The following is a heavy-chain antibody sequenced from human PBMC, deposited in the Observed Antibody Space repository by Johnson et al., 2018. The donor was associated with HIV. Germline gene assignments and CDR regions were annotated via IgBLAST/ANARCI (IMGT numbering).Heavy chain of an antibody. Sequence: QVQLVESGGGVVQPGGSLRLSCAASGFTFRSYAMHWVRQAPGKGLEWVAVIWYDGTNEYYADSVKGRFTISRDDSKNTLYLQMNSLKTEDTAVYYCTTKTTVVTLGFDIWGQGTMVTVSS. V-gene: IGHV3-33*08. D-gene: IGHD4-23*01. CDR1: GFTFRSYA. CDR3: TTKTTVVTLGFDI. J-gene: IGHJ3*02. CDR2: IWYDGTNE.